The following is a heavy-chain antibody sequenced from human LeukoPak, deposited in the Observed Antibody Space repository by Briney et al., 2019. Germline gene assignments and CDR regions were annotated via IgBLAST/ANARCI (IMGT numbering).Heavy chain of an antibody. Sequence: GGSLRLSCAASGFTFSSYAMHWVRQAPGKGLEWVAVISYDGSNRYYADSVKGRFTISRDNSKNTLYLQMNSLRAEDTAVYYCASPIWGSYRYSHFDYWGQGTLVTVSS. D-gene: IGHD3-16*02. J-gene: IGHJ4*02. CDR2: ISYDGSNR. V-gene: IGHV3-30-3*01. CDR3: ASPIWGSYRYSHFDY. CDR1: GFTFSSYA.